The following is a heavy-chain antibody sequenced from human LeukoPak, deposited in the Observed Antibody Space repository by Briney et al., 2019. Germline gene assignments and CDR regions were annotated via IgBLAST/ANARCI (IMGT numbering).Heavy chain of an antibody. CDR3: ARPYYYDSRIDP. D-gene: IGHD3-22*01. Sequence: SETPSLTCTVSGGSISGYYWSWIRQSPGRALEWIGYTYYSGSTYYNPSLKSRATISVDTSKNQFSLKLTSVTAADTAVYYCARPYYYDSRIDPWGQGTLVTVSS. J-gene: IGHJ5*02. V-gene: IGHV4-59*08. CDR1: GGSISGYY. CDR2: TYYSGST.